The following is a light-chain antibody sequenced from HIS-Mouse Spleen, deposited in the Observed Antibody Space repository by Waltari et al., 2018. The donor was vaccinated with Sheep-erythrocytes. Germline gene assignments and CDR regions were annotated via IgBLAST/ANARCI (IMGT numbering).Light chain of an antibody. J-gene: IGKJ2*01. CDR3: QQRSNWPPYT. CDR2: DAS. CDR1: QSVSSY. Sequence: EIVLTQSPATLSLSPGERATLSCRASQSVSSYLAWYQQKPGQAPRLLISDASNRATGIPARLSGSGSGTDFTLTISSLEPEDFAVYYCQQRSNWPPYTFGQGTKLEIK. V-gene: IGKV3-11*01.